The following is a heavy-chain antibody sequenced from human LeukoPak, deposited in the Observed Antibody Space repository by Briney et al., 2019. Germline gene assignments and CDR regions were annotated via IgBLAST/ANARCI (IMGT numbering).Heavy chain of an antibody. CDR2: IYYSGST. CDR1: GGSLSSSSYY. D-gene: IGHD2-15*01. CDR3: ARRAPFQYGSGGSCYYGCPKSQYYYYGMDV. Sequence: PSETLSLTCTVSGGSLSSSSYYWGWIRQPPGKGREWIGSIYYSGSTYYNPSLKSRATISVDTPKNQFSLKLSSVTGADAAVYYWARRAPFQYGSGGSCYYGCPKSQYYYYGMDVWGQGTTVTVSS. V-gene: IGHV4-39*01. J-gene: IGHJ6*02.